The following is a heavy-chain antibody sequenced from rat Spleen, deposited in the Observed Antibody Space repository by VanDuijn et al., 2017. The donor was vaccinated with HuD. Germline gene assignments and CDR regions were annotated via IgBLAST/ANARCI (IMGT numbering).Heavy chain of an antibody. J-gene: IGHJ3*01. D-gene: IGHD1-10*01. CDR3: TTDNYCFAH. Sequence: EVQLVESGGGLVQPGRSLKLSCVASGFTFNNYWMTWIRQVPGKGLEWVASITHTGGSTYYPDSVKGRFTISRDNAKSTLYLQMDSLRSEDTATYYCTTDNYCFAHWGQGTLVTVSS. CDR1: GFTFNNYW. V-gene: IGHV5-31*01. CDR2: ITHTGGST.